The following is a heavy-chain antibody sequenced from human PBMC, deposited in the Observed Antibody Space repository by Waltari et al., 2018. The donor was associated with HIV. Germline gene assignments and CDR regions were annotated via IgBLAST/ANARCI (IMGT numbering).Heavy chain of an antibody. CDR3: ARDTLNFFFGLDV. V-gene: IGHV3-48*02. CDR2: ISSTSFNI. Sequence: EEQLVESGGGLVHPGGSLKLSCDASGFSFGAVPMNWVRQAPGKGLEWIAYISSTSFNIKYADSVRGRFTISRDNTQNSLSLQMNNLIDEDTAKYFCARDTLNFFFGLDVWGHGTTVAVSS. J-gene: IGHJ6*02. CDR1: GFSFGAVP.